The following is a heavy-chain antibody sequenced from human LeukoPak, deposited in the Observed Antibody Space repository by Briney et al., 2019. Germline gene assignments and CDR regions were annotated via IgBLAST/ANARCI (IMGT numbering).Heavy chain of an antibody. CDR2: INHSGST. D-gene: IGHD2-2*01. V-gene: IGHV4-34*01. Sequence: SQTLALTCAVYGGSFSGYYWSWIRQHPGKGREWIGEINHSGSTNYNPSLKSRVTISVDTSKNQFSLKLSSVTAADTAVYYCAGGVYCSSTSCSGFDYWGQGTLVTVSS. J-gene: IGHJ4*02. CDR3: AGGVYCSSTSCSGFDY. CDR1: GGSFSGYY.